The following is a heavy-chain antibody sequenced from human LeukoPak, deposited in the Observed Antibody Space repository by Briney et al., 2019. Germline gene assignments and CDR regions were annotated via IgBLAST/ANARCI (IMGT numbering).Heavy chain of an antibody. CDR2: IYTSGST. CDR1: GGSISSYY. Sequence: SETLSLTCTVSGGSISSYYWSWIRQPAGKGLEWIGRIYTSGSTNHNPSLKSRVTMSVDTSKNQFSLKLSSVTAADTAVYYCARDLRGFGGDWFDPWGQGTLVTVSS. CDR3: ARDLRGFGGDWFDP. V-gene: IGHV4-4*07. D-gene: IGHD3-10*01. J-gene: IGHJ5*02.